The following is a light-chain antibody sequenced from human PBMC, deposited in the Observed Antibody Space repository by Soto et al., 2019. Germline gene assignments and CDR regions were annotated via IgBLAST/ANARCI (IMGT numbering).Light chain of an antibody. J-gene: IGLJ1*01. V-gene: IGLV1-44*01. CDR2: SNN. Sequence: QSVLTQPPAASGAPGQRVTISCAGSSSKVGSNTVSWYQQGPGTAPKLLIHSNNKRPSGVPDRFSGSKSGTSASLAISGLQSEDEPDYYGAAWDDSLNASVFGGGPKATVL. CDR3: AAWDDSLNASV. CDR1: SSKVGSNT.